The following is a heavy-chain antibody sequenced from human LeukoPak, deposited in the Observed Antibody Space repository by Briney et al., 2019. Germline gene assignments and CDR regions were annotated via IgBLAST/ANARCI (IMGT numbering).Heavy chain of an antibody. D-gene: IGHD3-22*01. CDR1: GLTFSSYW. V-gene: IGHV3-74*01. CDR2: ITSTGSST. J-gene: IGHJ4*02. CDR3: ARGVSSGYNIDY. Sequence: GGSLRLSCAASGLTFSSYWMHRVRQAPGKGLVWVSRITSTGSSTTYADSVKGRFTISRDNAKNTLYLQMHSLRAEDTAVYYCARGVSSGYNIDYWGQGTLVTVSP.